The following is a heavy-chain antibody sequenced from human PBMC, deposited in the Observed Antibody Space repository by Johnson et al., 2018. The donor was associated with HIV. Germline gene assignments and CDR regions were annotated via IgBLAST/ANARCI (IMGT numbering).Heavy chain of an antibody. CDR2: ISYDGSNK. CDR3: VRFFPRGPAGQNDAFAL. CDR1: GFTFSSYA. V-gene: IGHV3-30-3*01. Sequence: QVLLLESGGGLVQPGGSLRLSCAASGFTFSSYAMHWVRQAPGKGLEWVAVISYDGSNKYYADSVKGRFTIPRDNSKNTLYLQMNSLRAEDTAVYYCVRFFPRGPAGQNDAFALGAQGTMVPVS. D-gene: IGHD2-2*01. J-gene: IGHJ3*01.